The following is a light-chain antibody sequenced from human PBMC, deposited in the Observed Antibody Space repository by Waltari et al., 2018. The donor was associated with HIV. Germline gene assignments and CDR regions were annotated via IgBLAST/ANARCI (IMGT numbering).Light chain of an antibody. V-gene: IGLV2-23*02. Sequence: QSALTQPASVSGSPGQSTTISCTGTTSDVGRYNLVPWYQQHPGKAPKLMIYEVSKRPSGVSNRFSGSKSGNTASLTISGLQAEDEADYYCCSYAGSSTFVFGTGTKVTVL. CDR3: CSYAGSSTFV. CDR1: TSDVGRYNL. J-gene: IGLJ1*01. CDR2: EVS.